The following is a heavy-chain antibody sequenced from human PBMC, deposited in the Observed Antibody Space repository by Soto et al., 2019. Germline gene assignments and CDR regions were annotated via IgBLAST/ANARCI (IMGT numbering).Heavy chain of an antibody. D-gene: IGHD3-16*01. Sequence: QVQLVQSGAEVKKPGASVKVSCKVSGYTLTALAIKWVRQAPGKGLEWMGCFDREDGETIYAQKFQGRVIMSEDTSTDTSYMEFRSLRFYDTALYYCATDLGDSPKRGAPTWCQGTQVTVSS. CDR2: FDREDGET. J-gene: IGHJ5*01. CDR3: ATDLGDSPKRGAPT. CDR1: GYTLTALA. V-gene: IGHV1-24*01.